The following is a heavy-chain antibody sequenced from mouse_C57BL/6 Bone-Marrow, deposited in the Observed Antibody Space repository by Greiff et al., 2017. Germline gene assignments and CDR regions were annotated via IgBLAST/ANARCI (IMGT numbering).Heavy chain of an antibody. D-gene: IGHD4-1*01. V-gene: IGHV1-55*01. J-gene: IGHJ2*01. CDR2: IYPGSGST. CDR3: ATRNWDDHYFDY. Sequence: VQLQQPGAELVKPGASVKMSCKASGYTFTSYWITWVKQRPGQGLEWIGDIYPGSGSTNYNEKFKSKATLTVDTPSSTAYMQLSSLTSEDSAVYSCATRNWDDHYFDYWGQGTTLTVSS. CDR1: GYTFTSYW.